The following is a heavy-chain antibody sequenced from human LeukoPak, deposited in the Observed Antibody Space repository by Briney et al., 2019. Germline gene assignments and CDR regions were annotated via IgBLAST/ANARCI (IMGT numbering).Heavy chain of an antibody. D-gene: IGHD2-21*02. CDR3: AKAPSVTYFFDY. V-gene: IGHV3-23*01. J-gene: IGHJ4*02. Sequence: GGSLRLSCAASGFTFSSYDMTWVRQAPGKGLEWVSAISGSGTSTFYADSVKGRLTISRDNSKNTLYLQMNTLRAEDTAVYYCAKAPSVTYFFDYWGQGTLVAVSS. CDR1: GFTFSSYD. CDR2: ISGSGTST.